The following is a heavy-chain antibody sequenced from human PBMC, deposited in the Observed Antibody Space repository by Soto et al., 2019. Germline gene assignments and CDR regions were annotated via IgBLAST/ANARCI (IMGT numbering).Heavy chain of an antibody. CDR2: LYYSGST. Sequence: SETLSLTCTVSGGFISSSSHYWGWIRQPPGRGLEWIGSLYYSGSTYYNPSLKGRVSISVDTSKNQVSLNLRSVTAADTAVYYCARPRLDTVATWFDPWGQGTLVTVSS. CDR3: ARPRLDTVATWFDP. J-gene: IGHJ5*02. V-gene: IGHV4-39*01. D-gene: IGHD5-12*01. CDR1: GGFISSSSHY.